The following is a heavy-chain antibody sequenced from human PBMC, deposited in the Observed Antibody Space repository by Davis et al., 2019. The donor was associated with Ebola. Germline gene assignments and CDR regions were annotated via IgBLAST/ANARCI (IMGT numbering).Heavy chain of an antibody. Sequence: ASVKVSCKASGHTFTAYSMHWVRQAPGQGLEWMGWISAYNGNTNYAQKLQGRVTMTTDTSTSTAYMELRSLRSDDTAVYYCARDGALGYCSSTSCSRYYYGMDVWGQGTTVTVSS. D-gene: IGHD2-2*01. CDR1: GHTFTAYS. CDR3: ARDGALGYCSSTSCSRYYYGMDV. J-gene: IGHJ6*02. V-gene: IGHV1-18*04. CDR2: ISAYNGNT.